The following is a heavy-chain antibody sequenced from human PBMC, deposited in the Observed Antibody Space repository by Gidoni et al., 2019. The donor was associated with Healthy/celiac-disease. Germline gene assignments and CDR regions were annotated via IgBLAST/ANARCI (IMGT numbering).Heavy chain of an antibody. CDR1: GFTFSSYW. Sequence: EVQLVESGGGLVQPGGSLRLSCAASGFTFSSYWMSWVRQAPGKGLEWVANIKQDASEKYYVDSVKGRFTISRDNAKNSLYLQMNSLRAEDTAVYYCARDGTPGTAMVTWYFDLWGRGTLVTVSS. V-gene: IGHV3-7*01. D-gene: IGHD5-18*01. CDR3: ARDGTPGTAMVTWYFDL. J-gene: IGHJ2*01. CDR2: IKQDASEK.